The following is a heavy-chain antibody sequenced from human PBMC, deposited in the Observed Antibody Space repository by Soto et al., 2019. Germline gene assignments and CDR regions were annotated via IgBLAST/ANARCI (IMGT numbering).Heavy chain of an antibody. J-gene: IGHJ4*02. Sequence: PGASLKISCKASGYIIKNYWIGWVRQMPGQGLEWMVIIFPDDSDTRYSPSFQGHVTISVDKSISTAYVQWSSLKASDSAIYYCFRGGVTSRTFDYWGQGTLVTVSS. V-gene: IGHV5-51*01. CDR3: FRGGVTSRTFDY. CDR1: GYIIKNYW. CDR2: IFPDDSDT. D-gene: IGHD3-16*01.